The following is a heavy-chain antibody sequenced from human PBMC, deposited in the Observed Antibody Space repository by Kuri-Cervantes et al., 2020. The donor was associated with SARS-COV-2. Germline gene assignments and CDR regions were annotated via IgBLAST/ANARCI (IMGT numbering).Heavy chain of an antibody. CDR2: IYTSGST. CDR3: ARGYSSGWYHGWFDP. D-gene: IGHD6-19*01. J-gene: IGHJ5*02. CDR1: GGSISSYY. Sequence: SETLSLTCTVSGGSISSYYWSWIRQLPGKGLEWIGRIYTSGSTNYNPSLKSRVTMSVDTSKNQFSLKLSSVTAADTAVYYCARGYSSGWYHGWFDPWGQGTLVTVSS. V-gene: IGHV4-4*07.